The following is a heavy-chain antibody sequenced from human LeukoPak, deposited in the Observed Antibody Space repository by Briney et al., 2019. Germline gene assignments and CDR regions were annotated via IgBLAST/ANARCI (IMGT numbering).Heavy chain of an antibody. CDR2: VKPDESEK. J-gene: IGHJ4*01. D-gene: IGHD2-8*01. Sequence: PGGSLRLSCAASGFTFSGFWMSWVRQAPGKGLEWLANVKPDESEKYYADSVKGRFTIPRDNAKNSVYLQMNSLKIEDTAVYYCTKLARAPRDFDYWGQGTLVTVSS. V-gene: IGHV3-7*03. CDR3: TKLARAPRDFDY. CDR1: GFTFSGFW.